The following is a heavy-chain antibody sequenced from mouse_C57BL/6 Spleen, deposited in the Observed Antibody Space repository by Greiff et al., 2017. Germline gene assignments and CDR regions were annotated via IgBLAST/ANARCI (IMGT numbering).Heavy chain of an antibody. CDR2: IYPGSGNT. Sequence: QVQLKQSGAELVRPGASVKLSCKASGYTFTDYYINWVKQRPGQGLEWIARIYPGSGNTYYNEKFKGKATLTAEKSSSTAYMQLSSLTSEDSAFYFCARARGVFDYWGQGTTLTVSS. CDR3: ARARGVFDY. J-gene: IGHJ2*01. CDR1: GYTFTDYY. V-gene: IGHV1-76*01.